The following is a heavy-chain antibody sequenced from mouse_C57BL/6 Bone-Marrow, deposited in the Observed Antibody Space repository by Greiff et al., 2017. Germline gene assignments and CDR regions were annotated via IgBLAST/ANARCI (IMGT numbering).Heavy chain of an antibody. CDR2: ISNGGGST. CDR3: ARPYYYGSSHFAY. V-gene: IGHV5-12*01. J-gene: IGHJ3*01. Sequence: VAYISNGGGSTYYPDTVKGRFTISRDNAKNTLYLQMSRLKSEDTAMYYCARPYYYGSSHFAYWGQGTLVTVSA. D-gene: IGHD1-1*01.